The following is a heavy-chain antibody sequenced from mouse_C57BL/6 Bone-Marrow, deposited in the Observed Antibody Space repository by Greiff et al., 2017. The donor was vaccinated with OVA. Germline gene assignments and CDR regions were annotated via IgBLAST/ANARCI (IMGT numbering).Heavy chain of an antibody. J-gene: IGHJ2*01. CDR1: GFTFSSYA. D-gene: IGHD3-3*01. V-gene: IGHV5-4*01. CDR3: ARDRVYYFDY. CDR2: ISDGGSYT. Sequence: EVQLQESGGGLVKPGGSLKLSCAASGFTFSSYAMSWVRQTPEKRLEWVATISDGGSYTYYPDNVKGRFTISRDNAKNNLYLQMSHLKSEDTAMYYCARDRVYYFDYWGQGTTLTVSS.